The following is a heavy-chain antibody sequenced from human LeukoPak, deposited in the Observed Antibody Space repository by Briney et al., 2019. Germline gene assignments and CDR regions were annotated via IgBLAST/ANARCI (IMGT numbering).Heavy chain of an antibody. D-gene: IGHD2-8*02. CDR3: AKAPLGSCTGARCYSLDA. J-gene: IGHJ6*03. Sequence: PGGSLTLTCVASGFTFRTYAMSWVRQTPWMGLEWVSAISGSDPGTYHADSVKRRFTISRDNSKNTLYLQMNNLRAEDTAIYCCAKAPLGSCTGARCYSLDAWGKGTTVSVSS. CDR2: ISGSDPGT. CDR1: GFTFRTYA. V-gene: IGHV3-23*01.